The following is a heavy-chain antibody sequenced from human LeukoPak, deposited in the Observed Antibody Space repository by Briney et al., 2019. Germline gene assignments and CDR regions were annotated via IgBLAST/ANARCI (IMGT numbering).Heavy chain of an antibody. J-gene: IGHJ4*02. Sequence: GASVKVSCKASGGTFSSYAISWVRQAPGQGLEWMGGIIPIFGTANYAQKFQGRVTITTDESTSTAYMELSSLRAEDTAVYYCARGGSCDYRYWGQGTLVTVSS. CDR2: IIPIFGTA. CDR1: GGTFSSYA. V-gene: IGHV1-69*05. CDR3: ARGGSCDYRY. D-gene: IGHD5-18*01.